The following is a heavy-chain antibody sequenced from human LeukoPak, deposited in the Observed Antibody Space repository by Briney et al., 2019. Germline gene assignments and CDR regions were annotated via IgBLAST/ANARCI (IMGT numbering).Heavy chain of an antibody. D-gene: IGHD3-10*01. V-gene: IGHV1-3*01. CDR3: ARGGKTLWFGKQTYHEFDY. CDR2: INAGNGNT. CDR1: GYTFTSYA. Sequence: ASVKVSCKASGYTFTSYAMHWVRQAPGQRLKWMGWINAGNGNTKYSQKFQGRVTITRDTSASTAYMELSSLRSEDTAVYYCARGGKTLWFGKQTYHEFDYWGQGTLVTVSS. J-gene: IGHJ4*02.